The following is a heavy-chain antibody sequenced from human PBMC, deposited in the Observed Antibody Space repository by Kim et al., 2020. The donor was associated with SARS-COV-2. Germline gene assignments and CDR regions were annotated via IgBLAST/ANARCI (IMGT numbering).Heavy chain of an antibody. Sequence: STISYADSVKGRFTISRDNAKNSLYLKMNSLRAEDTAVYYCATGGSRVSGYWGQGTLVTVSS. CDR2: STI. D-gene: IGHD6-13*01. V-gene: IGHV3-48*03. CDR3: ATGGSRVSGY. J-gene: IGHJ4*02.